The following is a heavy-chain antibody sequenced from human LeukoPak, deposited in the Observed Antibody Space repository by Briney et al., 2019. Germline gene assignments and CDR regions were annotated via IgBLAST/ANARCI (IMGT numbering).Heavy chain of an antibody. CDR3: ERDFAGY. D-gene: IGHD2-21*01. J-gene: IGHJ4*02. V-gene: IGHV3-7*04. Sequence: SGGSLRLSCAASGFTLSSYWMSWVRQAPGKGLEWVANIKGDGSEKWYADSVKGRFTISRDNAKNSLDLQMNSLRAEDTALYYCERDFAGYWGQGTMVTVSS. CDR1: GFTLSSYW. CDR2: IKGDGSEK.